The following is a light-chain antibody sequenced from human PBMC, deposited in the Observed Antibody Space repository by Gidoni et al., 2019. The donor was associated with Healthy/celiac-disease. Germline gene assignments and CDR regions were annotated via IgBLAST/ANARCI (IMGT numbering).Light chain of an antibody. CDR1: QSISSY. J-gene: IGKJ5*01. Sequence: DIQMTPSPSSLSASVGDRVTITCRASQSISSYLNWYQQKPGKAPKLLIYAASSLQSGVPSRFSGSGSGTDFTLTISSLQPEDFATYYCQQGYSTPNTFGQGTRLEIK. V-gene: IGKV1-39*01. CDR3: QQGYSTPNT. CDR2: AAS.